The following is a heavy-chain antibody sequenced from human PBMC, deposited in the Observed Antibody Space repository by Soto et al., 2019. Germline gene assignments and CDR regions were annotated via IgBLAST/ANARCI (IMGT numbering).Heavy chain of an antibody. Sequence: ASVKGSCKASGYTFTSYGISWVRQAPGQGREGMGWIIAYNGNTNYAQKLQGRGTVTTDTATSRADMEVRSLRSDDTAVYYCARDPCSGGSCYVNWFDPWGQGTLVSVPQ. CDR2: IIAYNGNT. CDR1: GYTFTSYG. D-gene: IGHD2-15*01. CDR3: ARDPCSGGSCYVNWFDP. V-gene: IGHV1-18*01. J-gene: IGHJ5*02.